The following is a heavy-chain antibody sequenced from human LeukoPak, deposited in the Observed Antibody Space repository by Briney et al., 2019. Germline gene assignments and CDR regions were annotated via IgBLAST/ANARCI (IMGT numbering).Heavy chain of an antibody. CDR1: GFTFSSYG. J-gene: IGHJ4*02. CDR3: AKAGYDSSGYPIDY. Sequence: GGSLRLSCAASGFTFSSYGMHWVRQAPGKGLEWVAFIRYDGSNKYYADSVTGRFTISRDNSKNTLYLQMNSLRAEDTAVYYCAKAGYDSSGYPIDYWGQGTLVTVSS. V-gene: IGHV3-30*02. D-gene: IGHD3-22*01. CDR2: IRYDGSNK.